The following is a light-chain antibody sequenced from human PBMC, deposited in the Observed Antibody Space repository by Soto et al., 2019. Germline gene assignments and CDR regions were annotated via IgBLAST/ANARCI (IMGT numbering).Light chain of an antibody. J-gene: IGLJ2*01. CDR3: AAWDDSLSGL. Sequence: QSVLTQPPSASGTPGQRVTTSCSGSSSNIGSNYVYWHQQLPGTAPKLLIYRNNQRPSGVPDRFSGSKSGTSASLAISGLRSEDEADYYCAAWDDSLSGLFGGGTKLTVL. CDR1: SSNIGSNY. V-gene: IGLV1-47*01. CDR2: RNN.